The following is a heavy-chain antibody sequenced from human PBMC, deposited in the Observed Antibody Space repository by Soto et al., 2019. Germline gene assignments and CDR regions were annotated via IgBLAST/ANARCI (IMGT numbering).Heavy chain of an antibody. D-gene: IGHD2-2*01. V-gene: IGHV1-69*06. J-gene: IGHJ6*02. CDR2: IIPIFGTA. CDR1: GGTLSSYA. CDR3: GGYCSSTSCSGGMDV. Sequence: SVKVSCKASGGTLSSYAISWVRQAPGQGLEWMGGIIPIFGTANYAQKFQGRVTITADKSTSTAYMELSSLRSEDTAVYYCGGYCSSTSCSGGMDVWGQGTTVTVSS.